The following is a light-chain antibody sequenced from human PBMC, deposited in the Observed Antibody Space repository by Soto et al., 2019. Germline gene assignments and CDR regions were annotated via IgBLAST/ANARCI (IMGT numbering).Light chain of an antibody. V-gene: IGKV3-20*01. CDR1: QSVTSSY. CDR2: AAS. Sequence: EIVLTQSPGTLSLSPGERATLSCRASQSVTSSYLAWYQHKPGQAPRLLIYAASRRATGIPDRFTVSGSGTDFTLTISRLGPDDFAVYYCHQYGSSPPTFGGGTKVEIK. J-gene: IGKJ4*01. CDR3: HQYGSSPPT.